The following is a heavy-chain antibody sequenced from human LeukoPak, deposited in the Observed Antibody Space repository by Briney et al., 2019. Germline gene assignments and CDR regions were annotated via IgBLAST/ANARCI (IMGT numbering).Heavy chain of an antibody. Sequence: PGGSLRLSCAASGFTFSTYPMNWVRQAPGKGLEWVSSISSGSGYIYYADSVKGRFIISRDNAKNSLYLQMNSLRAEDTAVYYCARGYGDYGKCYFDSWGQGTLVTVPP. CDR2: ISSGSGYI. CDR1: GFTFSTYP. J-gene: IGHJ4*02. V-gene: IGHV3-21*01. CDR3: ARGYGDYGKCYFDS. D-gene: IGHD4-17*01.